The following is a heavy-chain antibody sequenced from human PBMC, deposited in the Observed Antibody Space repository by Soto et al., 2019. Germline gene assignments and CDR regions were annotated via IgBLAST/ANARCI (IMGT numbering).Heavy chain of an antibody. CDR1: GFTFSSYA. CDR2: ISGSGGST. D-gene: IGHD6-19*01. V-gene: IGHV3-23*01. J-gene: IGHJ4*02. CDR3: ATGSPDLIAMAETYIDY. Sequence: GGSLRLSCAASGFTFSSYAMSWVRQAPGKGLEWVSAISGSGGSTYYADSVKGRFTISRDNSKNTLYLQMNSLRAEDTAVYYCATGSPDLIAMAETYIDYWGQGTLVTVSS.